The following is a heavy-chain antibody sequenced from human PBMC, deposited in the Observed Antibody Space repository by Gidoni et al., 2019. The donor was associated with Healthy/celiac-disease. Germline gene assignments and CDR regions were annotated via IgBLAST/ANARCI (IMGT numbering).Heavy chain of an antibody. J-gene: IGHJ1*01. Sequence: EVQLVESGGGLVQPGGSLRLSCAASGFPFSSYGMSWVRQAPGKGLEGVSSISSRRSYIYYADLVKGRFTISRANAKNSLYLHMSSLRAEATAVYYCARDPPKTYYYDSSGYYYQYFQHWGQGTLVTVSS. CDR3: ARDPPKTYYYDSSGYYYQYFQH. D-gene: IGHD3-22*01. CDR2: ISSRRSYI. CDR1: GFPFSSYG. V-gene: IGHV3-21*01.